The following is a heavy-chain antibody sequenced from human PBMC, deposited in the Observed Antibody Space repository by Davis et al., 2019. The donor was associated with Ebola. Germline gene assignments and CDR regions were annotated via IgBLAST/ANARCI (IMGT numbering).Heavy chain of an antibody. CDR2: ISSSGSTI. Sequence: PGGSLRLSCAASGFTFSSYEMNWVRQAPGKGLEWVSYISSSGSTIYYADSVKGRFTISRDNAKNSLYLQMNSLRAEDTAVYYCAYGDYGDVAAARAFDYWGQGTLVTVSS. V-gene: IGHV3-48*03. CDR1: GFTFSSYE. D-gene: IGHD4-17*01. CDR3: AYGDYGDVAAARAFDY. J-gene: IGHJ4*02.